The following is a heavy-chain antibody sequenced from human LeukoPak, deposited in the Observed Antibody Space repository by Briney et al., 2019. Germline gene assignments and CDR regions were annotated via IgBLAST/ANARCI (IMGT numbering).Heavy chain of an antibody. V-gene: IGHV4-59*01. CDR3: ARVEYSGYETGAFDI. J-gene: IGHJ3*02. Sequence: KSSETLSLTCTVSGGSISGWYWSWIRQPPGKGLEWIGYIYGSGYTNYNPSLKSRVTMSIDTSKNHFSLKLSSVTAADTAVYYCARVEYSGYETGAFDIWGQGTMVTVSS. D-gene: IGHD5-12*01. CDR2: IYGSGYT. CDR1: GGSISGWY.